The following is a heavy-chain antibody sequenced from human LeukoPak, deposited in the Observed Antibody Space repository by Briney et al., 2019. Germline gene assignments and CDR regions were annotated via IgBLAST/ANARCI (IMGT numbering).Heavy chain of an antibody. V-gene: IGHV4-59*01. CDR1: GGSISSYY. D-gene: IGHD3-10*01. CDR3: ARDGGRGTFDY. CDR2: IYYSGST. J-gene: IGHJ4*02. Sequence: SETLSLTCTVSGGSISSYYWSWIRQPPGKGLEWIGYIYYSGSTIYNPSLKSRVTISVDTSKNQFSLKLSSVTAADTAVYYCARDGGRGTFDYWGQGTLVTVSS.